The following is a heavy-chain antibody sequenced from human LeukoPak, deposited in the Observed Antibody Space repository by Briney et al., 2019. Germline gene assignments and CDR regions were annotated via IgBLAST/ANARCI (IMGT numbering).Heavy chain of an antibody. V-gene: IGHV5-51*01. CDR3: ARRSTETRYAFDP. J-gene: IGHJ5*02. CDR1: GYNFTTYW. Sequence: GESLKISCKGSGYNFTTYWIGWVRQMPGKGLEWMGIIYPDDSDTRYSPSFQGQVTISADKSISTAYLQWSSLKASDTAMYYCARRSTETRYAFDPWGQGTLVTVSS. D-gene: IGHD2-2*01. CDR2: IYPDDSDT.